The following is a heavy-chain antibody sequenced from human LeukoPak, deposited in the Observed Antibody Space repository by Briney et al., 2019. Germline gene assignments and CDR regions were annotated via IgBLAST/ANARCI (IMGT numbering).Heavy chain of an antibody. V-gene: IGHV3-20*04. D-gene: IGHD6-6*01. CDR2: INWNGGST. CDR1: GFTFDDYG. Sequence: WPGGSLRLSCAASGFTFDDYGMSWVRQAPGKGLEWVSGINWNGGSTGYADSVKGRFTISRDNSKNTLYLQMNSLRAEDTAVYYCAKGAARPYAFDIWGQGTMVTVSS. CDR3: AKGAARPYAFDI. J-gene: IGHJ3*02.